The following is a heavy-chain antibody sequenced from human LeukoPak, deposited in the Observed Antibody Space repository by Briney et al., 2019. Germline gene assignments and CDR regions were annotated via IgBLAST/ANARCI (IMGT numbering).Heavy chain of an antibody. CDR3: ARDFRFLEDY. Sequence: GGSLRLSCTASGFTFSNYWMTWVRQAPGGGPEWVGHIKGDGSEKYYVDSVKGRFTISRDNAKNSLYLQMNSLRAEDTAVYYCARDFRFLEDYWGQGTLVTVSS. V-gene: IGHV3-7*01. J-gene: IGHJ4*02. CDR2: IKGDGSEK. CDR1: GFTFSNYW. D-gene: IGHD3-3*01.